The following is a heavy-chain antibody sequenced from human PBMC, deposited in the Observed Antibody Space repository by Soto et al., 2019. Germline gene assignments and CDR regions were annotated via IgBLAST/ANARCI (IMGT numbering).Heavy chain of an antibody. Sequence: EVHLVESGGGLVQPGGSLRLSCAASGFTFSSYSMNWVRQAPGKGLEWVSYISSSSSTIYYADSVKGRFTISRDNAKNSLYLQTSSLRDEDTAVYYCASRNIVTAISSFDSWGQGTLVTVSS. CDR2: ISSSSSTI. D-gene: IGHD5-12*01. V-gene: IGHV3-48*02. J-gene: IGHJ4*02. CDR3: ASRNIVTAISSFDS. CDR1: GFTFSSYS.